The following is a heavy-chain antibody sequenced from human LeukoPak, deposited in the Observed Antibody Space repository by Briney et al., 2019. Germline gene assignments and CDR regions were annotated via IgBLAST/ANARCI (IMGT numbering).Heavy chain of an antibody. CDR2: ISNSAI. J-gene: IGHJ4*02. V-gene: IGHV3-48*03. CDR1: GFTFSSYE. CDR3: AREVKKIAARPLVVDDY. D-gene: IGHD6-6*01. Sequence: PGGSLRLSCAASGFTFSSYEWNWVRQAPGKGLEWVSHISNSAIYYADSVKGRFTISRDNAKNSLYLQMNSLRAEDTAVYYCAREVKKIAARPLVVDDYWGQGTLVTVSS.